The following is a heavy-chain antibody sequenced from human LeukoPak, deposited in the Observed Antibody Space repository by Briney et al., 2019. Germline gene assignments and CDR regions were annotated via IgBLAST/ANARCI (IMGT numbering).Heavy chain of an antibody. Sequence: GGSLRLSCTVSGFTVSSNSMSWVRQAPGKGLEWVSFIYSDNTHYSDSVKGRFTISRDNSKNTVYLQMNRLRAEDTAVYYCAKADLSTYYGSGSLEYWGQGTLVTVSS. D-gene: IGHD3-10*01. CDR3: AKADLSTYYGSGSLEY. J-gene: IGHJ4*02. CDR1: GFTVSSNS. CDR2: IYSDNT. V-gene: IGHV3-66*03.